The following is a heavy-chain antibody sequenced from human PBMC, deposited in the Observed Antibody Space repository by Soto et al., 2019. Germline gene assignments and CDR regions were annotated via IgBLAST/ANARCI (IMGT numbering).Heavy chain of an antibody. V-gene: IGHV1-18*04. CDR2: ISAYNGNT. CDR3: ARDRQAYIAAADSDY. J-gene: IGHJ4*02. D-gene: IGHD6-13*01. Sequence: QVQLVQSGAEVKKPGASVKVSCKASGYTFTSYGISWVRQAPGQGLEWMGCISAYNGNTNYAQKLQGRVTMTTDTSTSTAYMELRSLRSDDTAVYYCARDRQAYIAAADSDYWGQGTLVTVSS. CDR1: GYTFTSYG.